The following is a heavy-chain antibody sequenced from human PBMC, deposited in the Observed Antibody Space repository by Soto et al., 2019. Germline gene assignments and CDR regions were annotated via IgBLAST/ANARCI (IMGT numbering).Heavy chain of an antibody. D-gene: IGHD1-20*01. Sequence: EVQLLESGGGLVQPGGSLRLSCVASGFSFRSYPMNWVRQAPGKGLESVAVIMGSGGKTYYADSVQGRFTISRDDSTSTVFLQMNSLRADDTATYYCAKGGANWYFDYRGQGTLVTVTS. V-gene: IGHV3-23*01. CDR3: AKGGANWYFDY. CDR1: GFSFRSYP. J-gene: IGHJ4*02. CDR2: IMGSGGKT.